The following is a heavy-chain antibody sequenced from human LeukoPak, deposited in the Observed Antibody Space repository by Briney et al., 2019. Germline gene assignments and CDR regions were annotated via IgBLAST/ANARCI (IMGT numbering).Heavy chain of an antibody. D-gene: IGHD3-16*01. CDR1: GFTFSSYS. J-gene: IGHJ6*02. CDR2: ISGSGGST. Sequence: GGSLRLSCAASGFTFSSYSMSWVRQAPGKGLEWVSAISGSGGSTYYADSVKGRFTISRDNSKNTLYLQMNSLRAEDTAVYYCAKDMTGNYYYYGMDVWGQGTTVTVSS. V-gene: IGHV3-23*01. CDR3: AKDMTGNYYYYGMDV.